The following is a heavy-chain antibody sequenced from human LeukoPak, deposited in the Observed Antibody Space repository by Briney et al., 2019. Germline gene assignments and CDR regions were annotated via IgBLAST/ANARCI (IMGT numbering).Heavy chain of an antibody. CDR3: ARVLSTSFKTYGFDI. CDR2: IYSSGTT. Sequence: PSETLSLTRTVSGDSINNYYWSWIRQSAGQGLEWIGRIYSSGTTNYKSSPKSRVTMSVDLSKNQFSLRLSSVTAADTAVYFCARVLSTSFKTYGFDIWGQGKMVTVSS. J-gene: IGHJ3*02. D-gene: IGHD2/OR15-2a*01. V-gene: IGHV4-4*07. CDR1: GDSINNYY.